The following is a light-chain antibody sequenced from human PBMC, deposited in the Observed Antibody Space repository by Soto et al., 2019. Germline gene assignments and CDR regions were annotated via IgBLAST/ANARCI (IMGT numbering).Light chain of an antibody. CDR1: QSVSSSY. V-gene: IGKV3-20*01. Sequence: EIVLTQSPGTLSLSPGERVTLSCRASQSVSSSYLAWFQQKLGQAPRLLIYGASSRATGISDRFSGSGSGTDFTLTISRLEPEDFAVYYCQQYGSSQWTFGQGTKVEIK. CDR3: QQYGSSQWT. J-gene: IGKJ1*01. CDR2: GAS.